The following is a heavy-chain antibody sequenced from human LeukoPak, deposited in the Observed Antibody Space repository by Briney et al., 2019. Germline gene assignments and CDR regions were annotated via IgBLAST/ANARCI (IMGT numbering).Heavy chain of an antibody. J-gene: IGHJ4*02. CDR1: GYTFTSYY. D-gene: IGHD3-22*01. Sequence: GASVKVSCKASGYTFTSYYMHWVRQAPGQGLEWMGWISAYNGNTNYAQKLQGRVTMTTDTSTSTAYMELRSLRSDDTAVYYCARDFGPKRITMIVVVTTRYYFDYWGQGTLVTVSS. CDR2: ISAYNGNT. CDR3: ARDFGPKRITMIVVVTTRYYFDY. V-gene: IGHV1-18*04.